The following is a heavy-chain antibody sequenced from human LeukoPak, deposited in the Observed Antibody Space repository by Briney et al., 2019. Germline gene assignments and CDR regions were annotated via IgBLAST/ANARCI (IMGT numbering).Heavy chain of an antibody. CDR3: ARDPNGDYVGAFDF. V-gene: IGHV3-23*01. CDR1: GFTFSNYA. Sequence: GGSLRLSCVASGFTFSNYAMTWVRLAPGRGLEWVSFIRGIRGSNAVAGYADSVRGRFANSRDNSENTLYPQMNNLRAEDTAVYYCARDPNGDYVGAFDFRGRGTLVTVSS. J-gene: IGHJ3*01. D-gene: IGHD4-17*01. CDR2: IRGIRGSNAVA.